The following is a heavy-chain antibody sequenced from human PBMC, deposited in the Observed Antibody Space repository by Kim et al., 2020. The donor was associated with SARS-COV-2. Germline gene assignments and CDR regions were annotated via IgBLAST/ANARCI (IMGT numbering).Heavy chain of an antibody. V-gene: IGHV3-11*05. CDR2: ISSSSSYT. D-gene: IGHD3-22*01. J-gene: IGHJ6*02. CDR1: GFTFSDYY. Sequence: GGSLRPSCAASGFTFSDYYMSWIRQAPGKGLEWVSYISSSSSYTNYADSVKGRFTISRDNAKNSLYLQMNSLRAEDTAVYYCARDHSTYYYDSSGYYRALTPEYYYYGMDVWDQGTTVTVSS. CDR3: ARDHSTYYYDSSGYYRALTPEYYYYGMDV.